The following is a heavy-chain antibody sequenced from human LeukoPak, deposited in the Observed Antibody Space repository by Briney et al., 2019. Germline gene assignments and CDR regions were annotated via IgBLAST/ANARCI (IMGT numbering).Heavy chain of an antibody. V-gene: IGHV1-18*01. Sequence: GASVKVSCNASGYXFTSYGISWVRQAPGQGLGWMGWIGAYNGNTNYAQKLQGRVTMTTDTSTSTAYMELRSLRSDDTAVYYCADSALYGELQSWGQGTLVTVSS. CDR3: ADSALYGELQS. CDR2: IGAYNGNT. J-gene: IGHJ4*02. D-gene: IGHD4-17*01. CDR1: GYXFTSYG.